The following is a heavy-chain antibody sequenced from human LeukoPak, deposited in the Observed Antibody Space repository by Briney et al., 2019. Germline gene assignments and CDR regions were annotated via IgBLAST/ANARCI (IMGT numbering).Heavy chain of an antibody. Sequence: GGSLRLSCAASGFTFGTSAMSWVRQTPEKGLEWVSTITSGDGSPYYADSVKGRFTISRDNARNSVFLQMSGLRVEDTAVYYCARDPVEWELLLDYWGQGTLVTVSS. J-gene: IGHJ4*02. CDR3: ARDPVEWELLLDY. CDR2: ITSGDGSP. CDR1: GFTFGTSA. V-gene: IGHV3-23*01. D-gene: IGHD1-26*01.